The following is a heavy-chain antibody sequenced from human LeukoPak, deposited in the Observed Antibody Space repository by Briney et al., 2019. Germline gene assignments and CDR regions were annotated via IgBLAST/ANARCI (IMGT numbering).Heavy chain of an antibody. V-gene: IGHV4-39*07. CDR1: GGSISSSSYY. D-gene: IGHD6-13*01. Sequence: PSETLSLTCTVSGGSISSSSYYWGWIRQPPGKGLEWIGSIYYSGSTYYNPSLKSRVTISVDTSKNQFSLKLSSVTAADTAVYYCAEIAAAPATGLIDYWGQGTLVTVSS. CDR3: AEIAAAPATGLIDY. CDR2: IYYSGST. J-gene: IGHJ4*02.